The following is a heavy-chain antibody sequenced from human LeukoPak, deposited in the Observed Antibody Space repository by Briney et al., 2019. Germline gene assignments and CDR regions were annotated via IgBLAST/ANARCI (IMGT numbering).Heavy chain of an antibody. CDR3: AREGGSYSNYFDY. D-gene: IGHD1-26*01. J-gene: IGHJ4*02. Sequence: QPGGSLRLSCAASRFTFSSYWMHWVRQAPGKGLVWVSRIYSDGISTSYADSVKGRFTISRDNAKNTLYLQMNSLKAEDTAIYYCAREGGSYSNYFDYWGQGTLVTVSS. CDR1: RFTFSSYW. CDR2: IYSDGIST. V-gene: IGHV3-74*01.